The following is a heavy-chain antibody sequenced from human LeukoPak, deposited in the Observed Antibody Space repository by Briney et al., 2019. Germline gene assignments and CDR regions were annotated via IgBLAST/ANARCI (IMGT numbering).Heavy chain of an antibody. D-gene: IGHD3-22*01. CDR2: INTDGSTT. CDR1: GFTFSSYW. Sequence: GGSLRLSCAASGFTFSSYWMHWVRQAPGKGLVWVSRINTDGSTTSYADSVKGRFIISRDNAENTLSLQMNSLTAEDTAVYYCARDQNDSSGYSGGLDYWGQGTLVTVSS. J-gene: IGHJ4*02. V-gene: IGHV3-74*01. CDR3: ARDQNDSSGYSGGLDY.